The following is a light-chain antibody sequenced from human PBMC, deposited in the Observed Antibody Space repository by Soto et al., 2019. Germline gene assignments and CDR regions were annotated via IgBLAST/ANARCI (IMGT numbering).Light chain of an antibody. V-gene: IGLV2-18*02. CDR2: EVT. J-gene: IGLJ1*01. CDR1: SSDVGTYNG. Sequence: QSVLTQPPSVSGSPGQSVTISCTGTSSDVGTYNGVSWYQQPPDTAPKLMIYEVTKRPSGVSDRFSGSKAGNTASLTISGLQAEDEADYYSCSNTSRSTYVFGTGTQLTVL. CDR3: CSNTSRSTYV.